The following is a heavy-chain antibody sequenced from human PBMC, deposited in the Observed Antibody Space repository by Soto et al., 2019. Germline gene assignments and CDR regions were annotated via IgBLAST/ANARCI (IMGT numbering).Heavy chain of an antibody. Sequence: LRLSCAFSGFSLTTTRMGVAWIRQPPGRALEWLALIYWDDDKRYSPSLKNRLTVSKDTSTNRVVLTITNISPDDTGTYFCAHAGDFDLLSFDRWGPGTLVTVSS. J-gene: IGHJ4*02. V-gene: IGHV2-5*02. D-gene: IGHD2-15*01. CDR2: IYWDDDK. CDR3: AHAGDFDLLSFDR. CDR1: GFSLTTTRMG.